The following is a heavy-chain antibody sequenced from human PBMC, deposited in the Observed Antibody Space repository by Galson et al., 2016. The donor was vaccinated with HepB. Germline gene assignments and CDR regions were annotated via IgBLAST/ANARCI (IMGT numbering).Heavy chain of an antibody. CDR3: ARLWFGEDIDP. D-gene: IGHD3-10*01. J-gene: IGHJ5*02. CDR2: IYPRESYT. Sequence: QSGAEVKNPGESSRISCQASGYTFTNYWISWVRQVPGKGLEWMGRIYPRESYTNYSPSFEGHVTISADNSITTAYLQWNSLKASDTGMYYCARLWFGEDIDPGGQGTLVTVAS. V-gene: IGHV5-10-1*01. CDR1: GYTFTNYW.